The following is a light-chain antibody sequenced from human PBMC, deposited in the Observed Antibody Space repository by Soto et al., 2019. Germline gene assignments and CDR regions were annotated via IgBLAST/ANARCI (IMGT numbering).Light chain of an antibody. V-gene: IGKV3-20*01. Sequence: EIVLTQCPCTLSLSAGERSTLSFMASQSVSSSYLAWYQQKPGQAPGLLIYGASSRATGIPDRFSGSGSGTDFTLTISRLEPEDFAVYYCQQYGSSPITFGQGTLLEIK. CDR2: GAS. CDR3: QQYGSSPIT. J-gene: IGKJ5*01. CDR1: QSVSSSY.